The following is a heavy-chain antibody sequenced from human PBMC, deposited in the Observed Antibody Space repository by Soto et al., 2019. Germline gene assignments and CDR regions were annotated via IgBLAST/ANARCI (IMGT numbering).Heavy chain of an antibody. J-gene: IGHJ4*02. CDR3: ARYYYCSGGHPALDY. V-gene: IGHV1-24*01. CDR2: FDPEDGEI. CDR1: GHPLNELS. D-gene: IGHD2-15*01. Sequence: ASVKVSCKVSGHPLNELSMHCVRQAPGKGLEWMGGFDPEDGEIVYAQKFQGRVTMTDDTSTDTTYLELASLGSEDTAVYFCARYYYCSGGHPALDYWGQGSLVTVS.